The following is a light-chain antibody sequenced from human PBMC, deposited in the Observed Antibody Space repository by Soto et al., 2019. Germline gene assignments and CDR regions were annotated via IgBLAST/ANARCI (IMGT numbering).Light chain of an antibody. J-gene: IGKJ3*01. Sequence: DIQLTQSPSFLSASVGDRVTITCRASQGISSYLAWYQQKPGKAPKLLIFAASTVQNGVPSRFSGDASGTKFILHMSSVRLEDSATYYCLQRNSYFQYTLGPATKADTK. CDR2: AAS. CDR1: QGISSY. CDR3: LQRNSYFQYT. V-gene: IGKV1-9*01.